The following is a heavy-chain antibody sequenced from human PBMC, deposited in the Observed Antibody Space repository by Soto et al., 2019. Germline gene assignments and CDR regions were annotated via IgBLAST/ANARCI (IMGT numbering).Heavy chain of an antibody. J-gene: IGHJ6*02. D-gene: IGHD3-10*01. CDR2: INPSGGST. CDR3: ASNGRYYYGSGSYYWFDYYGMDV. V-gene: IGHV1-46*01. Sequence: ASVKVSCKASGYTFTSYYMHWVRQAPGQGLEWMGIINPSGGSTSYAQKFQGRVTMTRDTSTSTVYMELSSLRSEDTAVYYCASNGRYYYGSGSYYWFDYYGMDVWGQGTTVTV. CDR1: GYTFTSYY.